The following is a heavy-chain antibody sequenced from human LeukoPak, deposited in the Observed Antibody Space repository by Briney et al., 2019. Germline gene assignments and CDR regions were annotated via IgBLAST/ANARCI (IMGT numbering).Heavy chain of an antibody. CDR3: AAGIAVAGTLDY. V-gene: IGHV1-24*01. CDR1: GYTLTELS. J-gene: IGHJ4*02. CDR2: FDPEDGET. Sequence: GASVKVSCKVSGYTLTELSMHWVRQAPGKGLEWMGGFDPEDGETIYAQKFQGRVTMTEDTSTDTAYMELSSLRSEDTAVYYCAAGIAVAGTLDYWGQGTLVTVSS. D-gene: IGHD6-19*01.